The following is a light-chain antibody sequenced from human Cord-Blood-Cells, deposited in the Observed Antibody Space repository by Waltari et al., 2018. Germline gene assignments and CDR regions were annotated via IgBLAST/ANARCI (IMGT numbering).Light chain of an antibody. CDR2: EDN. CDR3: QSYDSSNQV. Sequence: NFMLTQPHSVSESPGKTVTISCTRSSGRIASNDVHWYQQRPGSPPTTVIYEDNQRPSGVPDRFSGSIDSSSNSASLTISGLKTEDEADYYCQSYDSSNQVFGGGTKLTVL. J-gene: IGLJ3*02. CDR1: SGRIASND. V-gene: IGLV6-57*01.